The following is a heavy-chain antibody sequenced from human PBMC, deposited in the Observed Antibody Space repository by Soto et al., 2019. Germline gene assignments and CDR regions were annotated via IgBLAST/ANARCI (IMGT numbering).Heavy chain of an antibody. Sequence: PSETLSLTCAVSGGSISSGGYSWSWIRQPPGRGLEWIGYIYHSGSTYYNPSLKSRVTISVDRSKNQFSLKLSSVTAADTAVYYCARGMTTVNTLDYWGQGTLVTVSS. CDR1: GGSISSGGYS. D-gene: IGHD4-4*01. CDR3: ARGMTTVNTLDY. V-gene: IGHV4-30-2*01. J-gene: IGHJ4*02. CDR2: IYHSGST.